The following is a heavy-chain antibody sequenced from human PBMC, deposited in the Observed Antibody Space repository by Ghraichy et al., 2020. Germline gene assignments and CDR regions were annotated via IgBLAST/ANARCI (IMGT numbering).Heavy chain of an antibody. CDR3: ARDVARCSDTNCYFVSYGLDV. J-gene: IGHJ6*02. D-gene: IGHD2-2*01. CDR2: INPGSSSR. V-gene: IGHV3-48*01. CDR1: GFSFSGYS. Sequence: GGSLRLSCATSGFSFSGYSMNWVRQAPGKGLEWVSYINPGSSSRYYADSVKGRFTVFRDNANNSLYLQMNSLRAEDTAVYYCARDVARCSDTNCYFVSYGLDVWGQGTTVTVSS.